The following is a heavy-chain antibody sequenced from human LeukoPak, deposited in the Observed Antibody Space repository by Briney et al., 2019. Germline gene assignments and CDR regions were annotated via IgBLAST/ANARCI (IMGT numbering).Heavy chain of an antibody. CDR2: INPNSGGT. CDR1: GYTFTGYY. D-gene: IGHD6-13*01. J-gene: IGHJ4*02. V-gene: IGHV1-2*02. CDR3: ARARKGAAVDY. Sequence: GASVKVSCKASGYTFTGYYMHWVRQAPGQGLEWMGWINPNSGGTNYAQKFQGRVTMTTDTSTSTAYMELRSLRAEDTAVYYCARARKGAAVDYWGQGTLVTVSS.